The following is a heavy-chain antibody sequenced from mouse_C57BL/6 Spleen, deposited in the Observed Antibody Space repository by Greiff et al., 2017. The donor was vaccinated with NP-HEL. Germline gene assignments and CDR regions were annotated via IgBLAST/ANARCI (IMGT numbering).Heavy chain of an antibody. V-gene: IGHV1-80*01. CDR3: ARRPPTTVVPMDY. CDR2: IYPGDGDT. Sequence: QVQLQQSGAELVKPGASVKISCKASGYAFSSYWMNWVKQRPGKGLEWIGQIYPGDGDTNYNGKFKGKATLTADKSSSTAYMQLSSLTSEDSAVYFCARRPPTTVVPMDYWGQGTSVTVSS. D-gene: IGHD1-1*01. J-gene: IGHJ4*01. CDR1: GYAFSSYW.